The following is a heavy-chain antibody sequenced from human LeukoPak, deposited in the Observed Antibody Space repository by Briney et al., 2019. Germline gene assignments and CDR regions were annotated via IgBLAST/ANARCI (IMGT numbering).Heavy chain of an antibody. Sequence: GGSLRLSCAASGFTFSSYGMHWVRQAPGKGLEWVAVISYDGSNEYYADSVKGRFTISRDDSKNTLYLQMNSLRAEDTAVYYCAKDFVSSYGSGSWGQGTLVTVSS. CDR2: ISYDGSNE. CDR1: GFTFSSYG. J-gene: IGHJ4*02. V-gene: IGHV3-30*18. D-gene: IGHD3-10*01. CDR3: AKDFVSSYGSGS.